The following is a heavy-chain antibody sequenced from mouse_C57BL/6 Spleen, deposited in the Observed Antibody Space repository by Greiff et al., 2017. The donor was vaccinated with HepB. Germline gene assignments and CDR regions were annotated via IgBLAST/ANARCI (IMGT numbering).Heavy chain of an antibody. CDR2: IDPETGGT. J-gene: IGHJ3*01. CDR1: GYTFTDYE. Sequence: QVTLKESGAELVRPGASVTLSCKASGYTFTDYEMHWVKQTPVHGLEWIGAIDPETGGTAYNQKFKGKAILTADKSSSTAYMELRSLTSEDSAVYYCTRGRDYSNPFAYWGQGTLVTVSA. V-gene: IGHV1-15*01. D-gene: IGHD2-5*01. CDR3: TRGRDYSNPFAY.